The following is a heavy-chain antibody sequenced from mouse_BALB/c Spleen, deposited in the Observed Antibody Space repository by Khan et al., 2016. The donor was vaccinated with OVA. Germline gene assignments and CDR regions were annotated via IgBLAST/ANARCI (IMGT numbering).Heavy chain of an antibody. CDR3: ARGVDGYSSLYAIDY. J-gene: IGHJ4*01. Sequence: QVQLKQSGPGLVAPSQSLSITCTVSGFSLTSYGVHWVRQPPGKGLEWLVVIWSDGSTNYNSVLKSRLSISKDNSKSQVFLKMNSLQTDDTAIYYCARGVDGYSSLYAIDYWGKGTSVTVSS. CDR1: GFSLTSYG. D-gene: IGHD2-3*01. V-gene: IGHV2-6*02. CDR2: IWSDGST.